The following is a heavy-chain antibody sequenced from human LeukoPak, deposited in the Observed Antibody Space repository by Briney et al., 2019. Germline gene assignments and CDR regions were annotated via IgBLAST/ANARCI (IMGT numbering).Heavy chain of an antibody. D-gene: IGHD6-25*01. J-gene: IGHJ3*02. Sequence: GSLRLSCAASGFTFSSYGMHWVRQAPGKRLEWVAVIWYDGSNKYYADSVKGRFTISRDNSKNTLFLQMNSLRAEDTAVYYCARDSNGAFDIWGQGTMVTVSS. CDR1: GFTFSSYG. V-gene: IGHV3-33*01. CDR3: ARDSNGAFDI. CDR2: IWYDGSNK.